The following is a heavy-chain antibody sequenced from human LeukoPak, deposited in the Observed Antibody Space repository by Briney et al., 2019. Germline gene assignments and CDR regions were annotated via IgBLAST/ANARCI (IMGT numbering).Heavy chain of an antibody. CDR2: IYYSGST. J-gene: IGHJ4*02. V-gene: IGHV4-59*01. CDR3: ARAGIVATNYDY. CDR1: GGSISSYS. Sequence: SETLSLTCTVSGGSISSYSWSWIRQPPGKGLEWIGYIYYSGSTNYNPSLKSRVTISVDTSKNQFSLKLSSVTAADTAVYYCARAGIVATNYDYWGQGTLVTVSS. D-gene: IGHD5-12*01.